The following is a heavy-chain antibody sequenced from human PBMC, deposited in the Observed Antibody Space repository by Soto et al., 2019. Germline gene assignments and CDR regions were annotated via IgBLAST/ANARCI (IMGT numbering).Heavy chain of an antibody. Sequence: VGSLSLSCAASGFTFRNAWMSWVRQPPGKGLEWVGRIKSKTDGGTTDYAAPVKGRFTISRDDSKNTLYLQMNSLKTEDTAVYYCTTVVGYSFDFWGQGTLVTVS. CDR2: IKSKTDGGTT. V-gene: IGHV3-15*01. CDR3: TTVVGYSFDF. CDR1: GFTFRNAW. J-gene: IGHJ4*02. D-gene: IGHD5-18*01.